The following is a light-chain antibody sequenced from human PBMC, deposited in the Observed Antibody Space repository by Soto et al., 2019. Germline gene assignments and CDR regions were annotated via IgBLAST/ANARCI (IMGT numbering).Light chain of an antibody. CDR1: QSVSSN. Sequence: ESVLTQSPGTLSLSPGERATLSCRASQSVSSNYLAWYQQKPGQAPRLLIYGASTRATGIPARFSGSGSGTEFTLTISSLQSEDFAVYYCQQYNNWPPWTFGQGTKVDNK. V-gene: IGKV3-15*01. J-gene: IGKJ1*01. CDR2: GAS. CDR3: QQYNNWPPWT.